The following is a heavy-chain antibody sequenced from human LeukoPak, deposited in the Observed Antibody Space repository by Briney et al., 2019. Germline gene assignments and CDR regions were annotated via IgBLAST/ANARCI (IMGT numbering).Heavy chain of an antibody. J-gene: IGHJ4*02. V-gene: IGHV1-46*01. CDR1: GYTFTDYY. CDR3: ARVQVSDDNWGFFDY. Sequence: ASVKVSCKASGYTFTDYYIHWVRQAPGQGLEWMGIINPAGGSTGYAQKFQGRVTMTRDTSTSTVYMELSSLRSEDTAVYYCARVQVSDDNWGFFDYWGQGTLVTVSS. D-gene: IGHD1-1*01. CDR2: INPAGGST.